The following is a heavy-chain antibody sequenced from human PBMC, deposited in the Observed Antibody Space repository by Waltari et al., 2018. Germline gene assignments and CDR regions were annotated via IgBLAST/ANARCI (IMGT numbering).Heavy chain of an antibody. CDR2: IYYSGST. Sequence: QLQLQESGPGLVKPSETLSLTCTVSGGSISSSSYYWGWIRQPPGKGLEWIGSIYYSGSTYYNPSLKRRVTISVDTSKNQFSLKLSSVTAADTAVYYCARDFGGGGGDYYFDYWGQGTLVTVSS. D-gene: IGHD4-17*01. CDR1: GGSISSSSYY. CDR3: ARDFGGGGGDYYFDY. J-gene: IGHJ4*02. V-gene: IGHV4-39*02.